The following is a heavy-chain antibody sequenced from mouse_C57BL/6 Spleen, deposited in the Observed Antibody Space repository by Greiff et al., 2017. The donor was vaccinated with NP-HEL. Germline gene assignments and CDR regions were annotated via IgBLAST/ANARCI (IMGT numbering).Heavy chain of an antibody. D-gene: IGHD1-1*01. CDR2: ISDGGSYT. CDR1: GFTFSSYA. CDR3: ARVYYYGSSYVWYFDV. Sequence: EVQRVESGGGLVKPGGSLKLSCAASGFTFSSYAMSWVRQTPEKRLEWVATISDGGSYTYYPDNVKGRFTISRDNAKNNLYLQMSHLKSEDTAMYYCARVYYYGSSYVWYFDVWGTGTTVTVSS. J-gene: IGHJ1*03. V-gene: IGHV5-4*01.